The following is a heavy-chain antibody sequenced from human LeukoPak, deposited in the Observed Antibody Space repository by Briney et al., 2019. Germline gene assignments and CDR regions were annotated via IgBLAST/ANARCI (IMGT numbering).Heavy chain of an antibody. CDR1: GDSIRSGSFH. CDR3: AKSWGYAANSLHIQH. Sequence: PSQTLSLTCSVSGDSIRSGSFHWNWIRQPAGKGLEWIGRIYITGSTDYNPPLKSRVTMSVDTSNNQFSLKLTSVTAADTAVYYCAKSWGYAANSLHIQHWGQGARVIVSA. D-gene: IGHD4-23*01. J-gene: IGHJ1*01. CDR2: IYITGST. V-gene: IGHV4-61*02.